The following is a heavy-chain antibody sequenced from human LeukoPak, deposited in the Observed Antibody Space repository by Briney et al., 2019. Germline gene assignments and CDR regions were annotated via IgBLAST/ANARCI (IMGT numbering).Heavy chain of an antibody. CDR2: ISAYNGNT. Sequence: ASVKVSCKASGYIFTSRGITWARQAPGQGLEWMGWISAYNGNTNYAQNVQGRVTVTRDTSTSTAYMELRSLRSDDTAVYFCARDLPGAAVEGTTRGMDVWGQGTTVTVSS. V-gene: IGHV1-18*01. CDR1: GYIFTSRG. CDR3: ARDLPGAAVEGTTRGMDV. J-gene: IGHJ6*02. D-gene: IGHD6-19*01.